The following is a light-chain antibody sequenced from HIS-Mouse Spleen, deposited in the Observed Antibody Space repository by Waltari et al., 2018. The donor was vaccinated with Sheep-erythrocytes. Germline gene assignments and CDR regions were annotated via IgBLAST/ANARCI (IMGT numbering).Light chain of an antibody. V-gene: IGLV2-14*03. J-gene: IGLJ1*01. Sequence: QSALTQPASVSGPPGQSITISCTGTSSDVGGYNYVSWYQQHPGKAPKLIIYDVSNRPSGVSNRFSGSKSGNTASLTISGLQAEDEADYYCSSYTSSSTLVFGTGTKVTVL. CDR2: DVS. CDR1: SSDVGGYNY. CDR3: SSYTSSSTLV.